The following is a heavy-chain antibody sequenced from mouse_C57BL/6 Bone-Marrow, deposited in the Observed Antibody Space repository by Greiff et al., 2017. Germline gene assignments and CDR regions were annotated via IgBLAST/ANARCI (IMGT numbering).Heavy chain of an antibody. J-gene: IGHJ1*03. V-gene: IGHV1-18*01. CDR1: GYTFTDYN. D-gene: IGHD2-4*01. CDR3: ATYYDYDREYFDV. CDR2: INPNNGGT. Sequence: VQLQQSGPELVKPGASVKIPCKASGYTFTDYNMDWVKQSHGKSLEWIGDINPNNGGTIYNQKFKGKATLTVDKSSSTAYMELRSLTSEDTAVYYCATYYDYDREYFDVWGTGTTVTVSS.